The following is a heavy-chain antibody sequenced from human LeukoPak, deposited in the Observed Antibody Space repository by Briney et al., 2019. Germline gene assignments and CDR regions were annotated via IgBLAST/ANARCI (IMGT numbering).Heavy chain of an antibody. J-gene: IGHJ6*03. CDR3: AKDPGASVSGFHMDV. CDR2: IWSDGNNR. CDR1: GFTFRNYG. D-gene: IGHD2-8*02. V-gene: IGHV3-30*02. Sequence: GGSLRLSCAASGFTFRNYGMHWVRQAPGKGLEWVSFIWSDGNNRFYADSVKGRFTISRDNSKNMLYLQMDSLRPKDTAVYYCAKDPGASVSGFHMDVWGKGATVIVSS.